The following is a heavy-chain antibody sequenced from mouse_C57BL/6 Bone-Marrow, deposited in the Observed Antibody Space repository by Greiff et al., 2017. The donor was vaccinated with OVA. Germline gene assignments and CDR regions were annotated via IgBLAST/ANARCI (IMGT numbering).Heavy chain of an antibody. Sequence: QVQLQQSGAELVRPGASVTLSCKASGYTFTDYEMHWVKQTPVHGLEWIGAIDPETGGTAYNQKFKGKAILTADKSSSTAYMELRSLTSEDSAVYYCTRGYSNNYAIDNWDQGTSVTVSA. D-gene: IGHD2-5*01. V-gene: IGHV1-15*01. CDR1: GYTFTDYE. CDR3: TRGYSNNYAIDN. J-gene: IGHJ4*01. CDR2: IDPETGGT.